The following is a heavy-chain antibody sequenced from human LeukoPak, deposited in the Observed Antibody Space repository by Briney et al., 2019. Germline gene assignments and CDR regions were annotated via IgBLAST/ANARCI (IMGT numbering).Heavy chain of an antibody. CDR2: ITTSGSIT. D-gene: IGHD3-16*01. Sequence: GGSLRLSCAASGFTFSSYAMTWVRQAPGKGLEWVSGITTSGSITYYADSVKGRFTISRDNSKNTLYLLMNSLRAEDTAVYYCAKVGSGGAYFDYWGQGSLVTVST. CDR1: GFTFSSYA. J-gene: IGHJ4*02. V-gene: IGHV3-23*01. CDR3: AKVGSGGAYFDY.